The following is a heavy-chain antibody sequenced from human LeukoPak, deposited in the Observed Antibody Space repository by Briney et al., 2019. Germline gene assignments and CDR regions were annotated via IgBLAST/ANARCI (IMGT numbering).Heavy chain of an antibody. D-gene: IGHD2-2*03. V-gene: IGHV3-74*01. Sequence: GGSLRLSCAASGFTFSSYWMHWVRQAPGKGLVWVSRVNTDGRTTNYADSVRGRFTISRDNAENTLYLQMNSLRVEDTADYYCSMDLSGAHDYWGQGSVVTVSS. CDR3: SMDLSGAHDY. CDR2: VNTDGRTT. CDR1: GFTFSSYW. J-gene: IGHJ4*02.